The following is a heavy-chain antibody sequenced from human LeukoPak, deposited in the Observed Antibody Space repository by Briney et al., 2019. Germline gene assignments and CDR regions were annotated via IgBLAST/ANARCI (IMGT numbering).Heavy chain of an antibody. CDR2: IHTSGDT. Sequence: GGSLRLSCAASGLTGSHNYVSWVRQAPGKGLEWVSAIHTSGDTCYADSVKGRFTISRDTSKNTLYLQINSLRVEDTAVYYCIVFGDSNRWGQGTLVTVSS. V-gene: IGHV3-53*01. J-gene: IGHJ5*02. CDR1: GLTGSHNY. CDR3: IVFGDSNR. D-gene: IGHD4-17*01.